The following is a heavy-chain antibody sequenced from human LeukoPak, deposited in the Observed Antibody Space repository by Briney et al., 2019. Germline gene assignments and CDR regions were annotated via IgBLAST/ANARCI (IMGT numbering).Heavy chain of an antibody. V-gene: IGHV4-59*11. CDR1: GGSISSHY. Sequence: SETLSLACTVSGGSISSHYWSWIRQPPGKGLEWIGYIYYSGSTNYNPSLKSRVTISVDTSKNQFSLKLSSVTAADTAVYYCARGGIVGATITFDYWGQGTLVTVSS. D-gene: IGHD1-26*01. CDR2: IYYSGST. CDR3: ARGGIVGATITFDY. J-gene: IGHJ4*02.